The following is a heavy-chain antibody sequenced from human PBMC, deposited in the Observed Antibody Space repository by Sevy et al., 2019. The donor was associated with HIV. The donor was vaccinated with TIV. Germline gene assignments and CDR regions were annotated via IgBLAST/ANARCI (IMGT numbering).Heavy chain of an antibody. CDR2: INAGNGNT. CDR1: GYTFTSYA. D-gene: IGHD1-26*01. J-gene: IGHJ6*02. CDR3: ARVAERATIYYYYGMDV. V-gene: IGHV1-3*01. Sequence: ATVKVSCKASGYTFTSYAMHWVRQAPRQRLERMVWINAGNGNTKYSQKFQGRVTITRDTSASTAYMELSSLRSEDTAVYYCARVAERATIYYYYGMDVWGQGTTVTVSS.